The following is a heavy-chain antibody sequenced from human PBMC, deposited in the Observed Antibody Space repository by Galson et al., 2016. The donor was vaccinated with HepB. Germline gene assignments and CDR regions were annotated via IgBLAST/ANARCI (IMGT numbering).Heavy chain of an antibody. V-gene: IGHV4-4*07. CDR1: GDSISGFY. D-gene: IGHD3-16*01. Sequence: SETLSLTCTVSGDSISGFYWNWIRQPAGKGPEWIGRILANENTNYNPTLKSRVTMSLDTSKNQFSLKLNSVTVADTAIYYCTRLSGGPIAWGQGTLVTVSS. CDR2: ILANENT. CDR3: TRLSGGPIA. J-gene: IGHJ4*02.